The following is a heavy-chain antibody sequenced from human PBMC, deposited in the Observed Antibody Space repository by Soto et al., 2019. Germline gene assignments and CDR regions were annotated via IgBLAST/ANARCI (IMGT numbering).Heavy chain of an antibody. CDR2: INPSGGST. CDR3: ARDVSCSGGSCYGSDIDY. D-gene: IGHD2-15*01. Sequence: GASVKVSCKASGYTFTSYYMHWVRQAPGQGLEWMGIINPSGGSTSYAQKFQGRVTMTRDTSTSTVYMELSSLRSEDTAVYYRARDVSCSGGSCYGSDIDYWGQGTLVTVSS. J-gene: IGHJ4*02. V-gene: IGHV1-46*03. CDR1: GYTFTSYY.